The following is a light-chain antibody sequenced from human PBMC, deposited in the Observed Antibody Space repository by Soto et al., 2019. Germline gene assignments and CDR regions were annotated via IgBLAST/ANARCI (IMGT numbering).Light chain of an antibody. J-gene: IGKJ4*01. CDR3: QQFSSHPLT. Sequence: IVWTQSPGTLSLSPGERATLSCSASQTIRNNYLAWYQQKPGQAPRLLIYDASSRATGIPDRFRGGGSGTDFTLTISRLEPEDFAVYYCQQFSSHPLTFGGGTKVDI. CDR1: QTIRNNY. V-gene: IGKV3-20*01. CDR2: DAS.